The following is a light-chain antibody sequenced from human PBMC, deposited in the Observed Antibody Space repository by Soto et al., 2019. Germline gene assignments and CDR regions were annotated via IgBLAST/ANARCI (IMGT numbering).Light chain of an antibody. Sequence: QSALTQPASVSGSPGQSITISCTGTSSDIGGYDYVSWYQQRPGKAPKLMIYEDRYRPSGVSNRFSGSKSGNTASLTISGLQAEDEAVYYCCSYTRTSNHYFFGSGTKVTVL. CDR3: CSYTRTSNHYF. CDR2: EDR. V-gene: IGLV2-14*01. CDR1: SSDIGGYDY. J-gene: IGLJ1*01.